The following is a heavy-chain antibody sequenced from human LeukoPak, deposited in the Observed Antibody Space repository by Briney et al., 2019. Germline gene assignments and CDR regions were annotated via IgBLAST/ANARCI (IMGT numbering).Heavy chain of an antibody. V-gene: IGHV3-7*03. CDR3: ARDSGSAYYYSSGTAYYDAFDF. CDR1: GFTFSDYW. CDR2: IRQDESEK. J-gene: IGHJ3*01. D-gene: IGHD3-10*01. Sequence: PGGSLRLSCTVSGFTFSDYWMTWVRQAPGKGLEWVANIRQDESEKYYVDSVKGRFTISRDNAKNSLYLQMNSLRAEDTAVYYCARDSGSAYYYSSGTAYYDAFDFWGQGTTVTVSS.